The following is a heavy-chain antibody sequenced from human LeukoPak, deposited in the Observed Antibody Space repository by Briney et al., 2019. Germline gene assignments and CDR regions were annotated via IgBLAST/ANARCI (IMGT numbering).Heavy chain of an antibody. Sequence: RAGGSLRLSCAASGFTFSSYAMSWVRQAPGKGREWVSAISGSGGSTYYADSVKGRFTISRDKSKNTLFLQMNSLRAEDTAVYYCAKIRKTIFPHSLTGRVFPPLRRVPFDYWGQGTLVTVSS. CDR3: AKIRKTIFPHSLTGRVFPPLRRVPFDY. CDR2: ISGSGGST. V-gene: IGHV3-23*01. D-gene: IGHD3-9*01. J-gene: IGHJ4*02. CDR1: GFTFSSYA.